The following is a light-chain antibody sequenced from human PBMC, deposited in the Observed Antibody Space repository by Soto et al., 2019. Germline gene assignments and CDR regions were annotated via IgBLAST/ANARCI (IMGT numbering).Light chain of an antibody. Sequence: QSALTQPRSVSGSPGQSVTISCTGTSSDVGNYNYVSWYQRHPGKAPKLMIFDVTMRPSGVPDRFSGSKSGDTASLTISGLQAEDEADYYCCSYAGSNPLVFGGGTKLTVL. CDR2: DVT. CDR1: SSDVGNYNY. CDR3: CSYAGSNPLV. V-gene: IGLV2-11*01. J-gene: IGLJ2*01.